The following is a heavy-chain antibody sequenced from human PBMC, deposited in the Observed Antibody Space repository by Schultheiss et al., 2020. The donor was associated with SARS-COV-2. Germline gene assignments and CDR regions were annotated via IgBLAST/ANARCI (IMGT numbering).Heavy chain of an antibody. CDR1: GFTFSSYA. CDR3: ATRRLSD. D-gene: IGHD2-8*01. CDR2: LSYDGTNK. J-gene: IGHJ3*01. V-gene: IGHV3-30*04. Sequence: GGSLRLSCAASGFTFSSYAMHWVRQAPGKGLDWVAVLSYDGTNKYYADSVKGRFTISRDTSQNTLYLQMNSLKTEDTAVYYCATRRLSDWGQGTMVTVSS.